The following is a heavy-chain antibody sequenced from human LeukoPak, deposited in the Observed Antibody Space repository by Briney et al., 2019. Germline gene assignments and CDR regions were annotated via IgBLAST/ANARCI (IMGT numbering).Heavy chain of an antibody. D-gene: IGHD3-22*01. CDR3: ARGEDYYDSSATSYFDY. Sequence: SETLSLTCTVSGGSISSYYWSWIRQPPGKGLEWIGYIYYSGSTNYNPSLKSRVTISVDTSKNQFSLKLSSVTAADTAVYYCARGEDYYDSSATSYFDYWGQGTLVTVSS. CDR2: IYYSGST. V-gene: IGHV4-59*08. J-gene: IGHJ4*02. CDR1: GGSISSYY.